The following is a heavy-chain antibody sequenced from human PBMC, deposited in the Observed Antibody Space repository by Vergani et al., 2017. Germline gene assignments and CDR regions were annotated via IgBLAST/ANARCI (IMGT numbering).Heavy chain of an antibody. CDR1: GFTFTSSA. CDR2: IVVGSGNT. J-gene: IGHJ4*02. D-gene: IGHD6-13*01. CDR3: ARDYSSSWYGIGY. V-gene: IGHV1-58*01. Sequence: QMQLVQSGPEVKKPGTSVKVSCKASGFTFTSSAVQWVRQARGQRLEWIGWIVVGSGNTNYAQKFQERVTITRDMSTSTAYMELSSLRSEDTAVYYCARDYSSSWYGIGYWGQGTLVTVSS.